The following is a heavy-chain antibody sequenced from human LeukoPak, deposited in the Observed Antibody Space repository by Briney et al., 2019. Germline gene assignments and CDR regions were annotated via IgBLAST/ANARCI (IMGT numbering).Heavy chain of an antibody. J-gene: IGHJ5*02. CDR1: GGSISSYY. Sequence: SETLSLTCTVSGGSISSYYWSWIRQPPGEGLEWIGYIYYSGSTNYNPSLKSRVTMSVDTSKNQFSLKLSSVTAADTAVYYCARHAVAGTRFNWFDPWGQGTLVTVSS. D-gene: IGHD6-13*01. CDR2: IYYSGST. CDR3: ARHAVAGTRFNWFDP. V-gene: IGHV4-59*08.